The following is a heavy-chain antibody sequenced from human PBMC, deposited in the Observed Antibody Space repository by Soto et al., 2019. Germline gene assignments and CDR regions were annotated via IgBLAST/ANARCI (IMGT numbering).Heavy chain of an antibody. J-gene: IGHJ6*02. Sequence: ASVKVSCKASGYTFTNSGISWVRQAPGQGLEWMGWIGAYNGHTKYAQKLQGRVTMTTDTSTSTAYMELRSLKSDDTAVYYCAREDYYDSSGYLPVRYYFGMDVWGQGTTVTVS. V-gene: IGHV1-18*01. CDR3: AREDYYDSSGYLPVRYYFGMDV. D-gene: IGHD3-22*01. CDR1: GYTFTNSG. CDR2: IGAYNGHT.